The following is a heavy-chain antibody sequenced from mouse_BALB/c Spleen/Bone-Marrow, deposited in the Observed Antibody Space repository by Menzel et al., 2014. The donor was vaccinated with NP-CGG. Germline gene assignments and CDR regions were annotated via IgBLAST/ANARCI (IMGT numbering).Heavy chain of an antibody. CDR3: ARILLRSYAMDY. Sequence: VQLQQPGPSLVKPSQTLSLTCSVTGDSITSGYWNWIRKFPGNKLEYMGYISYSGSTYYNPSLKSRISITRDTSKNRYYLQLNSVTTEDTATYYCARILLRSYAMDYWGQGTSVTVSS. D-gene: IGHD1-1*01. V-gene: IGHV3-8*02. CDR2: ISYSGST. J-gene: IGHJ4*01. CDR1: GDSITSGY.